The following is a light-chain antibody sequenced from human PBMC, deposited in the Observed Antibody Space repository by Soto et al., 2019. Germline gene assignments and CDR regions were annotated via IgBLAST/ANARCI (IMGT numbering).Light chain of an antibody. V-gene: IGLV1-51*01. CDR3: GTWDSSLTAV. Sequence: QSVLTQPPSVSAAPGQKVTISCSGSSSNVGSNYVSWYRQLPGTAPKLLIYDNNKRASGIPDRFSGSQSGTSATLGITGLQTGDEADYYCGTWDSSLTAVFGGGTKLTVL. CDR2: DNN. J-gene: IGLJ2*01. CDR1: SSNVGSNY.